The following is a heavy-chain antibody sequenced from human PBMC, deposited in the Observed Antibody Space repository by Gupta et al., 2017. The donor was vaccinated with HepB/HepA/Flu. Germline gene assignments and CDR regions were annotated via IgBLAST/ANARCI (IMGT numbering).Heavy chain of an antibody. V-gene: IGHV6-1*01. J-gene: IGHJ4*02. CDR1: EDSVSSNSAS. Sequence: QIQLQQSGPGLVKPSQTLSLTCVISEDSVSSNSASWYWIRRSTSRGLEWLGRTFYRSQWYNDYAVSVRNRISINSDTSKNQFSLHLNSVTPEDTAVYYCARGGLYTSGKIDYWGQGTLVTVSS. CDR3: ARGGLYTSGKIDY. CDR2: TFYRSQWYN. D-gene: IGHD6-19*01.